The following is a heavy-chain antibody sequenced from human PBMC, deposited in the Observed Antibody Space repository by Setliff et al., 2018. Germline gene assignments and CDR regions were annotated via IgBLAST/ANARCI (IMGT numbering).Heavy chain of an antibody. CDR2: IYYSGST. Sequence: KPSETLSLTCTVSGGSISSHYWSWIRQPPGKGLEWIGSIYYSGSTNYNPSLKSRVTISVDTSTNQFSLKLSSVTAADTAVYYCARDGGLWFGDQHFDYWGQGTLVTVSS. CDR1: GGSISSHY. CDR3: ARDGGLWFGDQHFDY. V-gene: IGHV4-59*11. J-gene: IGHJ4*02. D-gene: IGHD3-10*01.